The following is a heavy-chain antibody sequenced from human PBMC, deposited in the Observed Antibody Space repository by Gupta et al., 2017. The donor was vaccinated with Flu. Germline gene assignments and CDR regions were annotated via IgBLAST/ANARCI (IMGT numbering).Heavy chain of an antibody. CDR3: ARGIATDGSLRFDP. D-gene: IGHD6-13*01. CDR2: IHYSGIT. CDR1: GGSISGHY. V-gene: IGHV4-59*11. J-gene: IGHJ5*02. Sequence: VSGGSISGHYWGGFRSPPGKGLEWIGYIHYSGITYYKSSLKRRVTISTDTSKNHFSLKLSSVTAADTAVYYCARGIATDGSLRFDPWGQGTLVTVSS.